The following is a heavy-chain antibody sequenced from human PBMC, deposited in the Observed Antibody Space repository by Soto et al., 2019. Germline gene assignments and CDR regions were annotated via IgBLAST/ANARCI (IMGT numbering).Heavy chain of an antibody. CDR2: INAGNGNT. D-gene: IGHD2-15*01. Sequence: ASVKVSCKASAYTFTSYAMHWVRQAPGQRLEWMGWINAGNGNTKYSQKFQGRVTITRDTSASTAYMELSSLRSEDTAVYYCARVFLGCSGGSCYSSRVPFDPWGQGTLVTAS. CDR3: ARVFLGCSGGSCYSSRVPFDP. CDR1: AYTFTSYA. V-gene: IGHV1-3*01. J-gene: IGHJ5*02.